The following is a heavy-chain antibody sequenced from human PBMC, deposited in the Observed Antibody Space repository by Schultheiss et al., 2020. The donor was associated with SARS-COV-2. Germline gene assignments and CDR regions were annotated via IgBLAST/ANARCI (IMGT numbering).Heavy chain of an antibody. CDR3: ARSGYSSGWYLEY. D-gene: IGHD6-19*01. J-gene: IGHJ4*02. V-gene: IGHV4-34*01. CDR1: GGSFSGYY. Sequence: SETLSLTCAVYGGSFSGYYWSWIRQPPGKGLEWIGEINHSGSTNYNPSLKSRVTISVDTSKNQFSLKLSSVTAADTAVYYCARSGYSSGWYLEYWGQGTLVTVSS. CDR2: INHSGST.